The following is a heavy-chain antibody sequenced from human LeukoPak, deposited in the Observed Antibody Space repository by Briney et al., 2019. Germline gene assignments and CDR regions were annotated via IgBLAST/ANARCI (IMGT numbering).Heavy chain of an antibody. Sequence: SETLSLTCTVSGGSINSSSYYWGWIRQPPGKGLEWIGSVYYSGTTHYNPSLRSRVTISVDTSKNQFSLKLSSVTAADTAVYYCAREEVYYGDFKIAYYFDYWGQGTLVTVSS. J-gene: IGHJ4*02. V-gene: IGHV4-39*02. CDR3: AREEVYYGDFKIAYYFDY. CDR2: VYYSGTT. CDR1: GGSINSSSYY. D-gene: IGHD4-17*01.